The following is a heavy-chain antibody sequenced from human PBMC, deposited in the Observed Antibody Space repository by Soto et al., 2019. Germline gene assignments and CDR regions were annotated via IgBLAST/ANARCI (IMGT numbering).Heavy chain of an antibody. J-gene: IGHJ4*02. CDR3: ARDGVGTTTYFGYFDY. CDR1: AVTFTGYG. V-gene: IGHV3-33*01. D-gene: IGHD1-26*01. Sequence: LRLSCAASAVTFTGYGMHWVLQAPGKGLEWVAVIRYDGSNTYYADSVKGRFTISRDNPKNMLYLQMNSLRADDTAIYYCARDGVGTTTYFGYFDYWGLGTLVTVSS. CDR2: IRYDGSNT.